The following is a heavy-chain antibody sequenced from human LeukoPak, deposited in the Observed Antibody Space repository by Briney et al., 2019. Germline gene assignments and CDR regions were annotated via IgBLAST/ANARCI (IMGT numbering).Heavy chain of an antibody. CDR1: GLTFRDSA. V-gene: IGHV3-21*01. J-gene: IGHJ4*02. CDR2: ISADGSGA. CDR3: ARVADTAMDNPFDY. Sequence: PGGSLRLSCAASGLTFRDSAMNWIRQAPGKRPEWVSGISADGSGAYYAASVKGRFSMSRDNAKNSLYLQMNSLRAEDTAVYYCARVADTAMDNPFDYWGQGTLVTVSS. D-gene: IGHD5-18*01.